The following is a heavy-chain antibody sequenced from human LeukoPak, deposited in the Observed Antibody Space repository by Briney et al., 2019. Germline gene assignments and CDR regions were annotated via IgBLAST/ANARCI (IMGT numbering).Heavy chain of an antibody. V-gene: IGHV1-2*02. Sequence: ASVKVSCKASGYTFTGYYMHWVRQAPGQGLEWMGWINPNSGGTNYAQKFQGRVTMTRDTSISTAYMELSRLRSEDTAVYYCARGLYDILTGYYFIDWGQGTLVTVSS. CDR1: GYTFTGYY. D-gene: IGHD3-9*01. CDR3: ARGLYDILTGYYFID. CDR2: INPNSGGT. J-gene: IGHJ4*02.